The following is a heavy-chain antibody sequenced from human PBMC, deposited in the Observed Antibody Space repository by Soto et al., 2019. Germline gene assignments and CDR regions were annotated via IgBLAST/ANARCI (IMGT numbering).Heavy chain of an antibody. J-gene: IGHJ4*02. Sequence: QLQLQESGPGLVKPSETLSLTCSVSDDSINSDKYYWGWIRQPPGKGLEWIGSIYYRGIAYYNPSLQTRVTISLDKSRSQFSLKLNYVTAADSAVYFCARLEGLATISYYFDFWGPGALVTVSS. CDR2: IYYRGIA. CDR3: ARLEGLATISYYFDF. V-gene: IGHV4-39*01. D-gene: IGHD3-9*01. CDR1: DDSINSDKYY.